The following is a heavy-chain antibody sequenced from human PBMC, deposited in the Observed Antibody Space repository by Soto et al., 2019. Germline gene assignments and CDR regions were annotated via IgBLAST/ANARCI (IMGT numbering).Heavy chain of an antibody. V-gene: IGHV3-23*01. CDR1: GFTFISYA. J-gene: IGHJ4*02. Sequence: PGGSLRLSCAASGFTFISYAMSWVRQAPGKGLEWVSAISGSGGSTYYADSVKGRFTISRDNSKNTLYLQMNSLRAEDTAVYYYAKDLRGAARPTPDYWGQGTLVTVSS. CDR2: ISGSGGST. D-gene: IGHD6-6*01. CDR3: AKDLRGAARPTPDY.